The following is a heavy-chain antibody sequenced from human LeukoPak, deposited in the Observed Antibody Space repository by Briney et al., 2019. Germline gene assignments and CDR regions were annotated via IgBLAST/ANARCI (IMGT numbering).Heavy chain of an antibody. CDR3: AREYSYGVGYDY. V-gene: IGHV4-4*07. CDR2: IYTSGST. Sequence: PSETLSLTCTVSGGSISSYYWSWIRQPARKGLEWIGRIYTSGSTNYNPSLKSRVTMSVDTSKNQLSLKVSSVTAADTALYYCAREYSYGVGYDYWGQGTLVTVSS. CDR1: GGSISSYY. D-gene: IGHD5-18*01. J-gene: IGHJ4*02.